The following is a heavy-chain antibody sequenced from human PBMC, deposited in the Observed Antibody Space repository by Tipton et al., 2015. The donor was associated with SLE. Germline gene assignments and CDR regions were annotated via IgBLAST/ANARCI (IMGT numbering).Heavy chain of an antibody. CDR1: GGSISSGPYY. Sequence: TLSLTCIVSGGSISSGPYYWSWIRQPAGKGLEWIGRVYTSGSTDYSPSLKGRVTMSLDTSKNQFSLRLISVTATDTALYYCARSVLAYRSGAFDFWGQGTLVTVAS. CDR3: ARSVLAYRSGAFDF. CDR2: VYTSGST. J-gene: IGHJ4*02. V-gene: IGHV4-61*02. D-gene: IGHD2-15*01.